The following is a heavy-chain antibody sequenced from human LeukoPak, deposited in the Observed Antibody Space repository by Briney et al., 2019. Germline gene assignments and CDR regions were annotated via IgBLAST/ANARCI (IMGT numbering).Heavy chain of an antibody. CDR3: AKDLVVYSSGYCDY. CDR1: GFTFSSYG. Sequence: GGSLRLSCAASGFTFSSYGMHWVRQAPGKGLEWVAFIRYDGSNKYYADSVKGRFTISRDNSKNTLYLQMNSLRAEDTAVYYCAKDLVVYSSGYCDYWGQGTLVTVSS. D-gene: IGHD3-22*01. V-gene: IGHV3-30*02. J-gene: IGHJ4*02. CDR2: IRYDGSNK.